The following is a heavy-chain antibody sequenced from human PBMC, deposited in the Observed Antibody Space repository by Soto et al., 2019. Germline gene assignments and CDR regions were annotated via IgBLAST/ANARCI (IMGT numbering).Heavy chain of an antibody. CDR2: ISYDGSNK. J-gene: IGHJ4*02. V-gene: IGHV3-30-3*01. CDR1: GFTFSSYA. Sequence: QVQLVESGGGVVQPGRSLRLSCAASGFTFSSYAMHWVRQAPGKGLEWVAVISYDGSNKYYADSVKGRFTISRDNSKNTLYLQMNSLRAEDTAVYYCASGYSSGWPGRGQGTLVTVSS. D-gene: IGHD6-19*01. CDR3: ASGYSSGWPG.